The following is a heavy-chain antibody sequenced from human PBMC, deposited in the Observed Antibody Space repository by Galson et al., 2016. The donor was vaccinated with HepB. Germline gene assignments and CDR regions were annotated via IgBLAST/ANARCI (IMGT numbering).Heavy chain of an antibody. J-gene: IGHJ6*02. CDR3: ARRFRYTYGPPYGMDV. CDR2: IYYSGST. CDR1: GGSISSSSYY. Sequence: ETLSLTCTVSGGSISSSSYYWGWIRQPPGRGLEWIGSIYYSGSTYYNPSLQSRVTISVDTSKNQFSLKMSSVTAADTAVYYCARRFRYTYGPPYGMDVWGQGTTVTVSS. D-gene: IGHD5-18*01. V-gene: IGHV4-39*01.